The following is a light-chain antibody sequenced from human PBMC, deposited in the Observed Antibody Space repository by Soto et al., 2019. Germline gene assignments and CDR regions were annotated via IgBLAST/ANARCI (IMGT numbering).Light chain of an antibody. J-gene: IGKJ1*01. V-gene: IGKV3-15*01. CDR3: QQYDNWPPWT. CDR2: GAS. CDR1: ESVGSH. Sequence: DTVMTQSPATLSVSPGEKATLSCRASESVGSHLAWYQQKPDQAPRLLIYGASTRATGIPARFSGSGSGTEFTLSISSLQSEDVALYYCQQYDNWPPWTFGQGTKVEI.